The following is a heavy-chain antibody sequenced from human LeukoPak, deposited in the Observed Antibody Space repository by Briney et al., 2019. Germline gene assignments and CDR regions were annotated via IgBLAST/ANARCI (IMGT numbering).Heavy chain of an antibody. V-gene: IGHV4-59*08. J-gene: IGHJ2*01. CDR1: GDSISSYY. Sequence: PSETLSLTCTVSGDSISSYYWSWIRQPPGKGLEWIGYIYYSGSTNYNPSLKSRVTISVDTSKNQFSLNLTSVTASDTAVYHCARLGGYSFWYLDLWGRGTLVTVSS. CDR3: ARLGGYSFWYLDL. CDR2: IYYSGST. D-gene: IGHD5-18*01.